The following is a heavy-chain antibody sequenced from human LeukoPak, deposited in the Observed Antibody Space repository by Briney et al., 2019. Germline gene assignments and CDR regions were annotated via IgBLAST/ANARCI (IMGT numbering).Heavy chain of an antibody. V-gene: IGHV3-48*01. CDR1: GFTFNSYS. CDR3: ASRRPHSGYPIN. CDR2: ISNSSSTI. Sequence: GGSLRLSCAASGFTFNSYSMNWVRQAPGKGLEWISYISNSSSTIYYADSVKGRFTISIDNAKNSLYLQMNSLRAKDTAVYYCASRRPHSGYPINWGQGTLVTVSS. D-gene: IGHD5-12*01. J-gene: IGHJ4*02.